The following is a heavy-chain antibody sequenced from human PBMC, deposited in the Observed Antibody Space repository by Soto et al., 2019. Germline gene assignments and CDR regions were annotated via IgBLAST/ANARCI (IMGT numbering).Heavy chain of an antibody. CDR1: GFTFSSYA. V-gene: IGHV3-23*01. D-gene: IGHD3-10*01. CDR2: ISGSGGST. CDR3: AKDPPRVLWFGELSFV. Sequence: EVQLLESGGGLVQPGGSLRLSCAASGFTFSSYAMSWVRQAPGKGLEWVSAISGSGGSTYYADSVKGRFTISRDNSKNTLYLQMNSLRAEDTAVYYCAKDPPRVLWFGELSFVWGNGTTVTVSS. J-gene: IGHJ6*04.